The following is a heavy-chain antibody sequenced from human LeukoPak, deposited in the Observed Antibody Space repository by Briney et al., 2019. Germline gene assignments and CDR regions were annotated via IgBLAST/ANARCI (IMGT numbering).Heavy chain of an antibody. D-gene: IGHD6-19*01. Sequence: KPSETLSLTCAVYGGSFSGYYWSWIRQPPGKGLEWIGEINHSGSTNYNPSLKSRVTISVDTSKNQFSLKLSSVTAADAAVYYCARSSDSSGYYGGGIIDYWGQGTLVTVSS. CDR2: INHSGST. CDR1: GGSFSGYY. J-gene: IGHJ4*02. V-gene: IGHV4-34*01. CDR3: ARSSDSSGYYGGGIIDY.